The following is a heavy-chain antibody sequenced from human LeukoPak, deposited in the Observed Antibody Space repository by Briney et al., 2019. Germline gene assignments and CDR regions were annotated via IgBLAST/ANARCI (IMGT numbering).Heavy chain of an antibody. V-gene: IGHV1-69*04. J-gene: IGHJ4*02. Sequence: GASVKVSCKASGGTFSSYAISWVRQAPGQGLEWMGRIIPILGIANYAQKFQGRVTITADKSTSTAYMELSSLRSEDTAVYYCARDNDYYGSESYYPGYWGQGTLVTVSS. CDR1: GGTFSSYA. CDR2: IIPILGIA. CDR3: ARDNDYYGSESYYPGY. D-gene: IGHD3-10*01.